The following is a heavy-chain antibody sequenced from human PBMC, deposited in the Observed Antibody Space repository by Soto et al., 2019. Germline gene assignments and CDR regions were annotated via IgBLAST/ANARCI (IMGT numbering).Heavy chain of an antibody. V-gene: IGHV1-2*02. D-gene: IGHD2-2*02. CDR1: GYTFTGYY. J-gene: IGHJ5*02. CDR2: INPNSGGT. CDR3: ARGAVVVTDAIRIVNWFDP. Sequence: ASVKVSCKASGYTFTGYYMHWVRQAPGQGLEWMGWINPNSGGTNYAQKFQGRVTMTRDTSISTAYMELSRLRSDDTAVYYCARGAVVVTDAIRIVNWFDPWGQGTMVTVYS.